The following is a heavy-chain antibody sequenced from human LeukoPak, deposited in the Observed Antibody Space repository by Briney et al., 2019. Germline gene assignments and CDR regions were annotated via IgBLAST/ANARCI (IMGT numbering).Heavy chain of an antibody. J-gene: IGHJ4*02. CDR1: EGTFISYA. D-gene: IGHD2-2*01. V-gene: IGHV1-69*13. Sequence: ASVKVSCKASEGTFISYAISWVRQAPGQGLEWMGGIIPIFGTANYAQKFQGRVTITADESTSTAYMELSSLRSEDTAVYYCARIDDEYQLNYWGQGTLVTVSS. CDR3: ARIDDEYQLNY. CDR2: IIPIFGTA.